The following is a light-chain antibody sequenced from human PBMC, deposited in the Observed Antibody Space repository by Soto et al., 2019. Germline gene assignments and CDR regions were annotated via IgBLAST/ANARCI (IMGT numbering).Light chain of an antibody. CDR1: QAIRSY. CDR3: QESFFSPPT. Sequence: DIQMTQSPSSLSASVGDRVTITCRASQAIRSYLSWYQQKPGKAPKLLIFETSTLQSGVPSRFTGAGSGTDFTLTISSLQPVDFATYYSQESFFSPPTFGQGSK. V-gene: IGKV1-39*01. J-gene: IGKJ1*01. CDR2: ETS.